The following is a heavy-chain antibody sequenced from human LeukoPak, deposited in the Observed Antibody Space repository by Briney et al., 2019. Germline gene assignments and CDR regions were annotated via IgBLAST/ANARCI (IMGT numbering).Heavy chain of an antibody. CDR3: ARGGEGPRPFDY. J-gene: IGHJ4*02. CDR1: GGTFSSYA. D-gene: IGHD3-10*01. Sequence: ASVKVSCKASGGTFSSYAISWVRQAPGQGLEWMGGIIPIFGTANYAQKFQGRVTITTDESTSTAYMELSSLRSEDTAVYYCARGGEGPRPFDYWGQGTLVTVSS. CDR2: IIPIFGTA. V-gene: IGHV1-69*05.